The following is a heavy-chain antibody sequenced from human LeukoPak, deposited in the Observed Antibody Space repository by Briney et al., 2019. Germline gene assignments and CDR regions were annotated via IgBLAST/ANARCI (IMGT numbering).Heavy chain of an antibody. D-gene: IGHD3-22*01. V-gene: IGHV1-24*01. Sequence: ASVKVSCKVSGYTLTELSMHWVRQAPGKGLEWTGGFDPEDGETIYAQKFQGRVTMTEDTSIDTAYMELSSLRSEDTAVYYCAADYYDSSGYYSPIDYWGQGTLVTVSS. J-gene: IGHJ4*02. CDR1: GYTLTELS. CDR2: FDPEDGET. CDR3: AADYYDSSGYYSPIDY.